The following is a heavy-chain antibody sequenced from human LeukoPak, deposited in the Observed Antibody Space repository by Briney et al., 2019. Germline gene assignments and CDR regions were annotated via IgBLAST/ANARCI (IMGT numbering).Heavy chain of an antibody. D-gene: IGHD2-2*01. CDR3: ARSGYCSSTRCSHLGTFDI. Sequence: ASVKVSCKASGYTFSDYSISWVRQAPGQGLEWMGWISTYNGNTNYARKVQGRVTMTTDTATTTVYMELRSLRSDDTALYYCARSGYCSSTRCSHLGTFDIWGQGTMVTVSS. CDR2: ISTYNGNT. J-gene: IGHJ3*02. V-gene: IGHV1-18*01. CDR1: GYTFSDYS.